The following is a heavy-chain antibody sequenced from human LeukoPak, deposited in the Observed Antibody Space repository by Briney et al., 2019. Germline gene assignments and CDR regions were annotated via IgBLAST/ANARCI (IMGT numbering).Heavy chain of an antibody. CDR2: ISSSSSTI. J-gene: IGHJ4*02. CDR1: GFTFSSYS. V-gene: IGHV3-48*01. CDR3: ARAPGYDFWSGYYVPGGYYFDY. Sequence: GGSLRLSXAASGFTFSSYSMNWVRQAPGKGLEWVSYISSSSSTIYYADSVKGRFTISRDNAKNSLYLQMNSLRAEDTAVYYCARAPGYDFWSGYYVPGGYYFDYWGQGTLVTVSS. D-gene: IGHD3-3*01.